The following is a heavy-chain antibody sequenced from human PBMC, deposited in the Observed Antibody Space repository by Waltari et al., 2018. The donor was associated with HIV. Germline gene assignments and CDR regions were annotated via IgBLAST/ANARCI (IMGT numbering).Heavy chain of an antibody. Sequence: EVQLVESGGGLVQPGGSRSLSCEDPGAPLSGDWMTWVRQAPGKGLEWVANIKEDGSEKWYVDSVKGRFTISRDNAKNSVYLQMNSLRAEDTAVYYCARSRSDAFDLWGQGTMVTVSS. J-gene: IGHJ3*01. CDR3: ARSRSDAFDL. CDR2: IKEDGSEK. CDR1: GAPLSGDW. V-gene: IGHV3-7*01.